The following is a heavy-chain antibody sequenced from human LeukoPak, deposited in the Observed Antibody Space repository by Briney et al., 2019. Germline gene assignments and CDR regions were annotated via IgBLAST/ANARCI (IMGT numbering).Heavy chain of an antibody. D-gene: IGHD3-10*01. CDR2: IYYSGST. CDR1: GGSISSSSYY. Sequence: PSETLSLTCTVSGGSISSSSYYWGWIRQPPGKGLEWIGSIYYSGSTYYNPSLKSRVTISVDTSKNQFSLKLSSVTAADTAVYYCARWGGWFGENGMDVWGQGTTVTVSS. V-gene: IGHV4-39*01. CDR3: ARWGGWFGENGMDV. J-gene: IGHJ6*02.